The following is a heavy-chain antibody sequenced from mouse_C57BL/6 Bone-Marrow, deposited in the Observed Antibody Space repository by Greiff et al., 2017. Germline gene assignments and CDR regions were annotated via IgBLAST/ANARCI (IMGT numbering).Heavy chain of an antibody. Sequence: LVESGAELVKPGASVKLSCKASGYTFTSYWMQWVKQRPGQGLEWIGEIDPSDSYTNYNPKFKGKATLTVDTSSSTAYMQHSSLTSEDSAVYYCAREICVNYAYGYFDVWGTGTTVTVST. CDR3: AREICVNYAYGYFDV. CDR2: IDPSDSYT. CDR1: GYTFTSYW. D-gene: IGHD2-1*01. J-gene: IGHJ1*03. V-gene: IGHV1-50*01.